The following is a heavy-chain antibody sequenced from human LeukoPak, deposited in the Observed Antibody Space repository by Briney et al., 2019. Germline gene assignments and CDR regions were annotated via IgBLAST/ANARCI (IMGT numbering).Heavy chain of an antibody. Sequence: GGSLRLSCAASGFTFSSYGMHWVRQAPGKGLEWVAVISYDGSNKYYADSVKGRFTISRDNSKNTLYLQMNSLRAEDTAVYYCAKGGSGMRFGVSDAFDIWGQGTMVTVSS. CDR1: GFTFSSYG. D-gene: IGHD3-10*01. V-gene: IGHV3-30*18. CDR3: AKGGSGMRFGVSDAFDI. CDR2: ISYDGSNK. J-gene: IGHJ3*02.